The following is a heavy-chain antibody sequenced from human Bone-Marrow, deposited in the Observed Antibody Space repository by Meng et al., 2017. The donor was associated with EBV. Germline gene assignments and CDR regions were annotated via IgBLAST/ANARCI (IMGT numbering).Heavy chain of an antibody. CDR1: GSTFIRYD. D-gene: IGHD6-19*01. Sequence: VPSGADVNKPGAAEKRSCKAAGSTFIRYDIHWVRQAHGQGLEWMGWINPNNGDTKFAQKFQGRVTLTRDTSIRTAYMDLNRLGSDDTAVYYCARVSAGGIAVAGPAGGFDYWGQGTLVTVSS. CDR3: ARVSAGGIAVAGPAGGFDY. CDR2: INPNNGDT. J-gene: IGHJ4*02. V-gene: IGHV1-2*02.